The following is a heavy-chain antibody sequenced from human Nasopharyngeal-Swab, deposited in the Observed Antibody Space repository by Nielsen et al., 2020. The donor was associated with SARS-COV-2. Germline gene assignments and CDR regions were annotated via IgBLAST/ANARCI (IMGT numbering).Heavy chain of an antibody. CDR1: GYTFTSYG. V-gene: IGHV1-18*01. J-gene: IGHJ4*02. CDR2: ISAYNGNT. Sequence: ASVKVSCKASGYTFTSYGISWVRQAPGQGLEWMGWISAYNGNTNYAQKLQGRVTMTTDTSTSTAYMELRSLRSDDTAVYYCARVAAVGYCSSGSCYHLDYWGQGTLVTVSS. CDR3: ARVAAVGYCSSGSCYHLDY. D-gene: IGHD2-15*01.